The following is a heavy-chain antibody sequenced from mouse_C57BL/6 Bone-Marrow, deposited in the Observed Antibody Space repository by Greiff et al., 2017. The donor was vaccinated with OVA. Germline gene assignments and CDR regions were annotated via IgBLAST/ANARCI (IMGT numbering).Heavy chain of an antibody. J-gene: IGHJ2*01. D-gene: IGHD2-5*01. Sequence: QVQLKESGAELVKPGASVKLSCKASGYTFTSYWMHWVKQRPGQGLEWIGMIHPNSGSTNYNEKFKSKATLTVDKSSSTAYMQLSSLTSEDSAVYYCARDYSNSYYFDYWGQGTTLTVSS. CDR3: ARDYSNSYYFDY. CDR2: IHPNSGST. CDR1: GYTFTSYW. V-gene: IGHV1-64*01.